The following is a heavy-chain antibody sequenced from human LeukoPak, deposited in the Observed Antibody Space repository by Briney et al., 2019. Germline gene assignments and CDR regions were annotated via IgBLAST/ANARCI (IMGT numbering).Heavy chain of an antibody. CDR3: ARERRDGHKVYFDY. CDR2: IYYSGST. D-gene: IGHD5-24*01. J-gene: IGHJ4*02. V-gene: IGHV4-39*07. CDR1: GFTFTNYW. Sequence: GSLRLSCAVSGFTFTNYWMSWARQPPGKGLEWIGSIYYSGSTYYNPSLKSRVTISVDTSKNQFSLRLSSVTAADTAVYYCARERRDGHKVYFDYWGQGTLVTVSS.